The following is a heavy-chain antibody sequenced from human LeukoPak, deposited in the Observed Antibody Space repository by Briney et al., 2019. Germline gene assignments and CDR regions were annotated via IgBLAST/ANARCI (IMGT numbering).Heavy chain of an antibody. V-gene: IGHV3-30*18. CDR2: ISYDGSNK. J-gene: IGHJ5*02. Sequence: GGSLRLSCAASGFTFSSYGMHWVRQAPGKGLEWVAVISYDGSNKYYADSVKGRFTISRDNSKNTLYLQMNSLRAEDTAVYYCAKDGGVGATASWGQGTLVTVSS. CDR3: AKDGGVGATAS. D-gene: IGHD1-26*01. CDR1: GFTFSSYG.